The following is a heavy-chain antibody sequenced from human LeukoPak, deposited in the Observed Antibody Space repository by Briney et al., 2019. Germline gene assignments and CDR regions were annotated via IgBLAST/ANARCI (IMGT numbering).Heavy chain of an antibody. Sequence: GGSLRLSCAASGLTFSSYWMSWVRQAPGKGLEWVANIKEDGSEKHYVVSVKGRFTISRDNAKNSLYLQMNSLRAEDTAVYYCARDRTRCFYWGQGTLVTVSS. J-gene: IGHJ4*02. V-gene: IGHV3-7*01. D-gene: IGHD2-8*01. CDR3: ARDRTRCFY. CDR2: IKEDGSEK. CDR1: GLTFSSYW.